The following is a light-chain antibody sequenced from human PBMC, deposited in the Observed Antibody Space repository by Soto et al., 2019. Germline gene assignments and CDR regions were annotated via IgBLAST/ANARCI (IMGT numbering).Light chain of an antibody. CDR2: DVS. V-gene: IGLV2-14*03. CDR3: SSYTSSSTHV. J-gene: IGLJ1*01. Sequence: QSVLTQPASVSGSPGRSITISCTGTSSDVGAYTFVSWYQQHPDKVPKLMIFDVSRRPSGVSDRFSGSKSGNTASLTISGLQPEDEADYYCSSYTSSSTHVFGSGTKVTVL. CDR1: SSDVGAYTF.